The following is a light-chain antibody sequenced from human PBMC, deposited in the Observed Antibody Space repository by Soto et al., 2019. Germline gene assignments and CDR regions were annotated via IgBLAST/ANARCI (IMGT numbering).Light chain of an antibody. V-gene: IGLV2-14*01. CDR3: SSYTGSTTYV. CDR1: SSDVGGYNY. Sequence: QSALTQPASVSGSPGQSITISCTGTSSDVGGYNYVSWYQQHPGKAPKLMIYEVSTRPSGVSHRFSGSKSGNTASLTISGLQDEDEADYYCSSYTGSTTYVFGKGTKLTVL. J-gene: IGLJ1*01. CDR2: EVS.